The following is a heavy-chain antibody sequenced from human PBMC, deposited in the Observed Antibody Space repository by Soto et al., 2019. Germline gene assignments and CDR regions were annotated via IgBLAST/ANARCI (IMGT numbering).Heavy chain of an antibody. Sequence: QVQLVQSGAEVKKPGASVKVSCKASGYTFSNSAIHWVRQAPGQRLEWMGWINADNGNTKYSQKFQGRVTFTRDTSASTAYMELSSLSSEDTAVYCCGTSGGFTGKTNWGQGTLVTVSS. CDR2: INADNGNT. CDR3: GTSGGFTGKTN. CDR1: GYTFSNSA. J-gene: IGHJ4*02. V-gene: IGHV1-3*01. D-gene: IGHD3-10*01.